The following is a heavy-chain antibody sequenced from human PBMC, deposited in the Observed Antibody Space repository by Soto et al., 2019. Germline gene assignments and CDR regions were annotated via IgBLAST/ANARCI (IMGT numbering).Heavy chain of an antibody. J-gene: IGHJ4*02. V-gene: IGHV3-21*01. Sequence: EVQLVESGGGLVKPGGSLRLSCAASGFTFSSYSMNWVRQAPGKGLEWVSSISSSSSYIYYADSVYGRFTISRDNAKNSLYLQMNSLRVEDTAVYYCARDQQGYSSSWPLDYWGQGTLVTVSS. D-gene: IGHD6-13*01. CDR2: ISSSSSYI. CDR1: GFTFSSYS. CDR3: ARDQQGYSSSWPLDY.